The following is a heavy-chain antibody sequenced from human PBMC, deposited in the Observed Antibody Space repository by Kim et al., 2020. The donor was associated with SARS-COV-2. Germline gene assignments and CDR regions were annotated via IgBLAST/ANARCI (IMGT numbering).Heavy chain of an antibody. CDR1: GFSLTTEN. CDR2: VSVYSNVI. J-gene: IGHJ3*02. V-gene: IGHV3-48*02. CDR3: ARGRNILLDI. Sequence: GGSLRLSCVASGFSLTTENVNWVRQAPGNGLEWLAYVSVYSNVIYYADSMKGRVTISRDDGKGSVHLQMLTLRDEDTAVYYCARGRNILLDIWGQGTKVTVSS.